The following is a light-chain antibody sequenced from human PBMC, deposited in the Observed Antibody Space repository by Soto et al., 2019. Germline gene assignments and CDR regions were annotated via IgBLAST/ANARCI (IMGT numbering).Light chain of an antibody. V-gene: IGKV3-11*01. CDR2: DAS. CDR3: QERSNWPSLT. J-gene: IGKJ4*01. CDR1: QSVSSY. Sequence: EVLMTKSPATLSVSPGDRATLSCRASQSVSSYLAWYQQTPGQAPRLLIYDASNRATGIPARFSGSGSGTDFTLTISSLEPEDFAVYYCQERSNWPSLTFGGGTKVDIK.